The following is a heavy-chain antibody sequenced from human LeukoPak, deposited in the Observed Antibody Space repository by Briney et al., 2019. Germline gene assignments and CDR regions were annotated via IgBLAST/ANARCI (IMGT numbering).Heavy chain of an antibody. V-gene: IGHV3-74*01. CDR3: ATSARTYLGSSLDY. CDR2: ISSDASIT. D-gene: IGHD2-15*01. J-gene: IGHJ4*02. Sequence: PGGSLRLSCAASGVTFSTYWMHWVRQDPGKGLVWVSRISSDASITSYAGPVKGRFTISRDNAKNTLYLQMNSLRAEDTALYYCATSARTYLGSSLDYWGQGTLVTVSS. CDR1: GVTFSTYW.